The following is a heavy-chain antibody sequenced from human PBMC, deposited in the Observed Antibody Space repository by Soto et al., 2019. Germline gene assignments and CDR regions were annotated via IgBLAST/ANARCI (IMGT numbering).Heavy chain of an antibody. V-gene: IGHV3-9*01. CDR2: INWNSGSI. Sequence: EVQLVESGGGLVQPGRSLRLSCAASGFTFDDYAMHWVRQAPGKGLEWVSGINWNSGSIGYADSVKGRFTISRDNAKNSLYLQTNSLRTEDTALYNCAKEKGFGGVRKGMDVWGQGTTVTVSS. D-gene: IGHD3-16*01. CDR1: GFTFDDYA. CDR3: AKEKGFGGVRKGMDV. J-gene: IGHJ6*02.